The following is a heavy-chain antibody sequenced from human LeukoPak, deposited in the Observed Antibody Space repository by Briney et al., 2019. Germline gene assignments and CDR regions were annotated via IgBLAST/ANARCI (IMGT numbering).Heavy chain of an antibody. J-gene: IGHJ4*02. CDR3: ARLGAVWFGELVDY. Sequence: PSETLSLTCTVSGGSISSSSYYWGWIRQPPGKGLEWIGSIYYSGSTYYNPSLKSRVTISVDTSKNQFSLKLSSVTAADTAVYYCARLGAVWFGELVDYWGQGTLVTVSS. CDR1: GGSISSSSYY. CDR2: IYYSGST. V-gene: IGHV4-39*01. D-gene: IGHD3-10*01.